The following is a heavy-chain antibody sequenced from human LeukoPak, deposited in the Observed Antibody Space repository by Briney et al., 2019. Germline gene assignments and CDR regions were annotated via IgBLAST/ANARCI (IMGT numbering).Heavy chain of an antibody. J-gene: IGHJ4*02. Sequence: GSSVKVSCKASGGTFSSYAISWVRQAPGQGLEWMGRIIPILGIANYAQKFQGRVTITADKSTSTAYMELSSLRSEDTAVYYCARGAIVATSPFDYWGQGTLVTVSS. D-gene: IGHD5-12*01. CDR3: ARGAIVATSPFDY. CDR1: GGTFSSYA. V-gene: IGHV1-69*04. CDR2: IIPILGIA.